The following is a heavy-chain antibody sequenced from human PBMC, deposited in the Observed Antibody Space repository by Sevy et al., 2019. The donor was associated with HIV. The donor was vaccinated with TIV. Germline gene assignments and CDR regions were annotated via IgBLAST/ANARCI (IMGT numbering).Heavy chain of an antibody. V-gene: IGHV3-33*01. CDR1: GFTFGSYG. CDR2: IWFDGSNI. CDR3: ARERTYLFDY. J-gene: IGHJ4*02. Sequence: GGSLRLSCVASGFTFGSYGMLWVRQAPGKGLEWVADIWFDGSNIHYADSVRGRFTISRDNSKNTLSLQMTGLRAEDTGVYYCARERTYLFDYCGQGTLVTVS.